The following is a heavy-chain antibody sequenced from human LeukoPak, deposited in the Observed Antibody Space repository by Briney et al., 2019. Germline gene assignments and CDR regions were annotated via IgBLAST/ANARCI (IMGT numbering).Heavy chain of an antibody. CDR2: IYYSGST. J-gene: IGHJ3*02. CDR3: ARERTLDAFDI. Sequence: SGTLSLTCTVSGGSISSGGYYWSWIRQHPGKGLEWIGYIYYSGSTYYNPSLKSRVTISVDTSKNQFSLKLSSVTAADTAVYYCARERTLDAFDIWGQGTMVTVSS. V-gene: IGHV4-31*03. D-gene: IGHD2-2*01. CDR1: GGSISSGGYY.